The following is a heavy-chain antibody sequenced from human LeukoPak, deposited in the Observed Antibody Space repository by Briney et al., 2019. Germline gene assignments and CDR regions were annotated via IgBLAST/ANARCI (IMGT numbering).Heavy chain of an antibody. V-gene: IGHV4-59*08. J-gene: IGHJ3*02. Sequence: SETLSLTCTVSGGSISSYYWSWIRQPPGKGLEWIGYIYHSGTTNYNPSLKSRVTISVDTSKNQFSLNLTSVTAADTAVYYCARHPRGPKKMVSGIHPSGAFDIWGQGTMVTVSS. CDR1: GGSISSYY. CDR3: ARHPRGPKKMVSGIHPSGAFDI. CDR2: IYHSGTT. D-gene: IGHD2-21*02.